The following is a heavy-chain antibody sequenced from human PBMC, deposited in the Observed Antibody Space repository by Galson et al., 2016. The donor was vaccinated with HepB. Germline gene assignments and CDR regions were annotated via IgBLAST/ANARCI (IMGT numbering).Heavy chain of an antibody. V-gene: IGHV6-1*01. CDR2: TYYRSKWYN. CDR1: GVSVSSNSAA. Sequence: CAISGVSVSSNSAAWNWIRQSPSRGLEWLGRTYYRSKWYNDYAESVKSRITINPDTSKNQFSLQLHSVTPDDTAFYYCAGGGASGYALDYWGQGTLVTVSS. J-gene: IGHJ4*02. D-gene: IGHD6-25*01. CDR3: AGGGASGYALDY.